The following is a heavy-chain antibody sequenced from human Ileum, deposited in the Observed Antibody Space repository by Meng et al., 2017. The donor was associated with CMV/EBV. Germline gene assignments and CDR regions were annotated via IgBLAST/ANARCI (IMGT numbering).Heavy chain of an antibody. CDR1: GVSIRGCY. CDR2: DYTSGNT. Sequence: QVQQVKTARDLVQPSGTLSLTCSAAGVSIRGCYWAWIRHQARKGLKCIGRDYTSGNTNYSPALKSRVTMSGDTSKNQFTLKLGAVTAADTAGDYCARADGSSGYCFDYWGQGTLVTVSS. V-gene: IGHV4-4*07. J-gene: IGHJ4*02. D-gene: IGHD3-22*01. CDR3: ARADGSSGYCFDY.